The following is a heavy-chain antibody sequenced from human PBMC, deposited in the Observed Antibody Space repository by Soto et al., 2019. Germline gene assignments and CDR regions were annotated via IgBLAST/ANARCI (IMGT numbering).Heavy chain of an antibody. CDR3: TTLICGYSYSPH. J-gene: IGHJ4*02. CDR2: LKSNTDSGTA. CDR1: ELTLSKAC. V-gene: IGHV3-15*01. Sequence: EVQLVESGGGLVKPGGSLRLSCVASELTLSKACMSWVRQAPGKGLEWVGRLKSNTDSGTADYAAPVKGRFTLSRDDSKNTLYLQMNSLITEDTAVYYCTTLICGYSYSPHWGQGTLVTVSS. D-gene: IGHD5-18*01.